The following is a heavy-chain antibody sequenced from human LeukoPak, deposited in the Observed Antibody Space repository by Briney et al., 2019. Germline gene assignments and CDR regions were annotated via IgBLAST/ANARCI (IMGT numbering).Heavy chain of an antibody. CDR2: INHSGST. CDR1: GGSFSGYY. Sequence: SETLSLTCAVYGGSFSGYYWSWIRQPPGKGLEWIGEINHSGSTNYNPSLKSRVTISVDTSKNQFSLKLSSVTAADTAVYYCARDFGYGDYVGFDIWGQGTMVTVSS. D-gene: IGHD4-17*01. J-gene: IGHJ3*02. V-gene: IGHV4-34*01. CDR3: ARDFGYGDYVGFDI.